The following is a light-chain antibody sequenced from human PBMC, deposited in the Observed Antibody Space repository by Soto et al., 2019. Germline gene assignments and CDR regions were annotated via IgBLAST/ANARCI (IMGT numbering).Light chain of an antibody. J-gene: IGKJ1*01. CDR2: AAS. CDR1: QSVKNNY. CDR3: QQYSSSPRT. Sequence: ETVLTQSPGTLSLSPGESATLSCRASQSVKNNYLRWYQQKPGQAPRLLIYAASDRATGIPDRFSGSGSGTDFTLTISSLEPEDCAVYYCQQYSSSPRTFGQGTKVEIK. V-gene: IGKV3-20*01.